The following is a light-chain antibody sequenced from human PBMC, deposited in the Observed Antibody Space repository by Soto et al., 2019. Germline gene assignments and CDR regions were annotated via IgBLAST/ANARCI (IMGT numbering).Light chain of an antibody. CDR2: EVS. J-gene: IGLJ1*01. Sequence: QSVLTQPASVSGSPGQSITISCTGTSSDVGGYNYVSWYQQHPGKAPKLMIYEVSNRPSGVSNRFSGSKSGNTASMTISGLQAEDEADYYCSSYTSSSIDYVFGTGTTLTVL. V-gene: IGLV2-14*01. CDR1: SSDVGGYNY. CDR3: SSYTSSSIDYV.